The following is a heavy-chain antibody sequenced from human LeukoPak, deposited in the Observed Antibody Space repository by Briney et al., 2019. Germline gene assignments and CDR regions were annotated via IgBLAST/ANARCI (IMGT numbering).Heavy chain of an antibody. J-gene: IGHJ4*02. Sequence: PGGSLRLSCAASGFTFSNYAMSWVRQAPGKGLEWVSTISGNGDSTYYADSVKGRFTISRDSSKNTLYLQMNSLRAEDTARYYCVKDRWGTYLGDHWGQGTLVTVSS. D-gene: IGHD3-16*01. CDR3: VKDRWGTYLGDH. CDR1: GFTFSNYA. CDR2: ISGNGDST. V-gene: IGHV3-23*01.